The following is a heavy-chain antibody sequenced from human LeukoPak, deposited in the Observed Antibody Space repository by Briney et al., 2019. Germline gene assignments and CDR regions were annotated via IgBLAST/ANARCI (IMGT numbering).Heavy chain of an antibody. CDR2: ISGNGVGT. Sequence: PGGSLRLSCAASGFTFSSFAMRRVRQAPGKGLEWVSSISGNGVGTYYADSVKGRFTISRDNSKNSLNLQMNSLRVEDTAVYYCAKRGSTSYHFDSWGQGTLVTVSS. J-gene: IGHJ4*02. V-gene: IGHV3-23*01. D-gene: IGHD2-2*01. CDR1: GFTFSSFA. CDR3: AKRGSTSYHFDS.